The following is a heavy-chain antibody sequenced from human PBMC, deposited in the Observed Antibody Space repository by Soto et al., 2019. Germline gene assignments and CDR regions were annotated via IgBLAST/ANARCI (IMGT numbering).Heavy chain of an antibody. J-gene: IGHJ6*02. CDR1: GGSISSGGYY. CDR2: IYYSGST. D-gene: IGHD3-3*01. V-gene: IGHV4-31*03. CDR3: ARRESGLRFLEGYGMDV. Sequence: SETLSLTCTVSGGSISSGGYYWSWIRQHPGKGLEWIGYIYYSGSTYYNPSLKSRVTISVDTSKNQFSLKLSSVTAADTAVYYCARRESGLRFLEGYGMDVWGQGTTVTVSS.